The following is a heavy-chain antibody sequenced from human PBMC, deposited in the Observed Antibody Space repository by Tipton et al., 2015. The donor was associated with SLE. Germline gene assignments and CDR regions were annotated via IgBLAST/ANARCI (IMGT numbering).Heavy chain of an antibody. CDR3: ARGSVVADDF. V-gene: IGHV4-59*02. J-gene: IGHJ4*02. Sequence: TLSLTCTVSGASVSSHYWNWIRQTPGKGLEWIGYIHYNRDTNYHPPLKSRVTISVDTSKNQLSLKLTSVTAADTAVYYWARGSVVADDFWGQGTLVTVSS. CDR1: GASVSSHY. CDR2: IHYNRDT. D-gene: IGHD2-15*01.